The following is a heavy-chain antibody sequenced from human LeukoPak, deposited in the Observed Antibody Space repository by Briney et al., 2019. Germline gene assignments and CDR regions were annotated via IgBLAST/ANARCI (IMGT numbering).Heavy chain of an antibody. Sequence: GASVKVSCKASGGTFSSYAISWVRQAPGQGLEWMGGIIPIFGTANYAQKSQGRVTITADESTSTAYMELSSLRSEDTAVYYCACVDTAMVFDYWGQGTLVTVSS. D-gene: IGHD5-18*01. CDR1: GGTFSSYA. CDR2: IIPIFGTA. J-gene: IGHJ4*02. V-gene: IGHV1-69*13. CDR3: ACVDTAMVFDY.